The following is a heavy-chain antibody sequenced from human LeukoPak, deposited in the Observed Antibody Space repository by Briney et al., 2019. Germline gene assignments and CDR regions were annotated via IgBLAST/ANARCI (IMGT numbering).Heavy chain of an antibody. CDR3: TTPPEYSRGYYFDY. V-gene: IGHV3-15*01. J-gene: IGHJ4*02. CDR2: IKSKTDGGTT. CDR1: GFTFSNAW. D-gene: IGHD6-6*01. Sequence: GGSLRLSCAASGFTFSNAWMSWVRQAPGKGLGWVGRIKSKTDGGTTDYAAPVKGRFTISRDDSKNTLYLQMNSLKTEDTAVYYCTTPPEYSRGYYFDYWGQGTLVTVSS.